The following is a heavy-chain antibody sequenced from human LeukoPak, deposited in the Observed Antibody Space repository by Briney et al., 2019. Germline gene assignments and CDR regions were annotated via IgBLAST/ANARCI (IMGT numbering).Heavy chain of an antibody. Sequence: GGSLRLSCAASGFTFSDYSMSWVRQAPGKGLEWLSYIGSASSSNTIFYADSVKGRFTISRDNAKNSLYLQMSSLRDEGTAVYYCARAIDSDFWGQGTLVTVSS. CDR3: ARAIDSDF. J-gene: IGHJ4*02. CDR2: IGSASSSNTI. V-gene: IGHV3-48*02. CDR1: GFTFSDYS.